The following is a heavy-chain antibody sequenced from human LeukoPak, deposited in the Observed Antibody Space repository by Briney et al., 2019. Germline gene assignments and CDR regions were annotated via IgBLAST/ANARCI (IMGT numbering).Heavy chain of an antibody. Sequence: ASVKVSCKASGYTFTSCYMHWVRQAPGQGLEWMGIINPSGGSTSYAQKFQGRVTMTRDMSTSTVYMELSSLRSEDTAVYYCARTTIVGASDYWGQGTLVTVSS. V-gene: IGHV1-46*01. CDR1: GYTFTSCY. CDR2: INPSGGST. D-gene: IGHD1-26*01. CDR3: ARTTIVGASDY. J-gene: IGHJ4*02.